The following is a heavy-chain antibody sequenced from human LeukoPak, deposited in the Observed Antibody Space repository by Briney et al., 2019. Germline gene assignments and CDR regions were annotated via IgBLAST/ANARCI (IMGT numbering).Heavy chain of an antibody. Sequence: GGSLRLSCAASGFTFSSYAMHWVRQAPGKGLEYVSAISGNGGSTYYANSVKGRFTISRDNSKNTLYLQMGSLRAEDMAVYYCARGDYDFWSGYYTGYYYYGMDVWGQGTTVTVSS. CDR2: ISGNGGST. CDR3: ARGDYDFWSGYYTGYYYYGMDV. V-gene: IGHV3-64*01. J-gene: IGHJ6*02. CDR1: GFTFSSYA. D-gene: IGHD3-3*01.